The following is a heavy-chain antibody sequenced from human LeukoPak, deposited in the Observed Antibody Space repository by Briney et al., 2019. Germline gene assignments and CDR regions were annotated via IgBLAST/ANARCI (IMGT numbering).Heavy chain of an antibody. J-gene: IGHJ4*02. D-gene: IGHD5-18*01. CDR3: ARWGRGGGYSYGGSFDY. CDR1: GFTFDDYA. V-gene: IGHV3-9*01. CDR2: ISWNSGSI. Sequence: PGRSLRLSCAASGFTFDDYAMHWVRQAPGKGLEWVSGISWNSGSIGYADSVKGRFTISRDNAKNSLYLQMNSLRAEDTALYYCARWGRGGGYSYGGSFDYWGQGTLVTVSS.